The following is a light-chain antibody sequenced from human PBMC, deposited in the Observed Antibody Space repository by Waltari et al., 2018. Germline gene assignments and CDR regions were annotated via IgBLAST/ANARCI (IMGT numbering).Light chain of an antibody. CDR1: SLRSYY. Sequence: TQDPAVSVAVGQTVRITCQGDSLRSYYASWYRQRPGQAPILVMYEKNNRPSGVPDRFSGSSSDNTASLTITGAQAEDEAYYYCHSRDASGVGGTFGGGTKLTVL. V-gene: IGLV3-19*01. J-gene: IGLJ2*01. CDR3: HSRDASGVGGT. CDR2: EKN.